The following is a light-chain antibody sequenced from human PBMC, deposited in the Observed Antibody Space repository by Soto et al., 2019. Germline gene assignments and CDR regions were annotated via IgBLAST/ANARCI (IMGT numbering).Light chain of an antibody. V-gene: IGKV1-5*01. J-gene: IGKJ1*01. Sequence: DIQITQSPSTLSASVGDRVTITCRASQSITSWLAWYQQKPGKAPNLLIYDASSLQSGVPSRFSGSGSGTEFTLTISSLQPDDCATYYCQEYNSYSWTFGQGTKVDIK. CDR3: QEYNSYSWT. CDR1: QSITSW. CDR2: DAS.